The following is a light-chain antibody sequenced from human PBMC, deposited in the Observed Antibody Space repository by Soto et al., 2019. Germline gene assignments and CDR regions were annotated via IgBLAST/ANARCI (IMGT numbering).Light chain of an antibody. Sequence: QSVLTQPASVSGSPGQSITISCTGTSSDVGGYNYVSWYQQHPGKAPKLMIYDVSNRPSGVSNRLSGSKSGNTASLTISGLQAEAEADYYCTSYTTSSTQVFGTGTKVTV. CDR2: DVS. V-gene: IGLV2-14*03. CDR1: SSDVGGYNY. CDR3: TSYTTSSTQV. J-gene: IGLJ1*01.